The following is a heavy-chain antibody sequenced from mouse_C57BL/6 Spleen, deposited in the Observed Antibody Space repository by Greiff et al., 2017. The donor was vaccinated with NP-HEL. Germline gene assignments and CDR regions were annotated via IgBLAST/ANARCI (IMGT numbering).Heavy chain of an antibody. J-gene: IGHJ2*01. Sequence: QVQLQQPGAELVRPGTSVKLSCKASGYTFTSYWMHWVKQRPGQGLEWIGVIDPSDSYTNYNQKFKGKATLTVDTSSSTAYMQLSILTSEASAVYYCARERYGNYLYYFDYWGQGTTLTVSS. CDR2: IDPSDSYT. D-gene: IGHD2-1*01. V-gene: IGHV1-59*01. CDR1: GYTFTSYW. CDR3: ARERYGNYLYYFDY.